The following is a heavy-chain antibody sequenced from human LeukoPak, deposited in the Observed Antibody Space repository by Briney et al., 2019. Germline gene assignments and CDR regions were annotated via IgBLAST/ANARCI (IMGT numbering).Heavy chain of an antibody. V-gene: IGHV3-30*04. Sequence: GGSLRLSCAASGFTFSSYAMHWVRQAPGKGLEWVAVISYDGSNKYYADSVKGRFTISRDNSKSTLYLQMNSLRAEGTAVYYCARDPSEEWYPLDYWGQGTLVTVSS. J-gene: IGHJ4*02. CDR1: GFTFSSYA. D-gene: IGHD2-8*01. CDR3: ARDPSEEWYPLDY. CDR2: ISYDGSNK.